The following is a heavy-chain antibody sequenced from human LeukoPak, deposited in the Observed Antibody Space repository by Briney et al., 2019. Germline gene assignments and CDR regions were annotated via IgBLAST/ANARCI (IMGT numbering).Heavy chain of an antibody. Sequence: SETLSLTCTVSGGSISSSSYYWGWIRQPPGKGLEWIGSIYYSGSTYYNPSLKSRVTISVDTSKNQFSLKLSSVTAADTAVYYCARANGVVVTAITTFFDYWGQGTLVTVSS. CDR1: GGSISSSSYY. CDR3: ARANGVVVTAITTFFDY. V-gene: IGHV4-39*07. J-gene: IGHJ4*02. D-gene: IGHD2-21*02. CDR2: IYYSGST.